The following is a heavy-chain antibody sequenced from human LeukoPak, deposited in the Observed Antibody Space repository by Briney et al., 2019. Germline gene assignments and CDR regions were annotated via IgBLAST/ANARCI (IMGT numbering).Heavy chain of an antibody. CDR2: INPNSGRT. J-gene: IGHJ4*02. V-gene: IGHV1-2*02. D-gene: IGHD3-9*01. Sequence: ASVKVSCKTSGYTFNDYYVHWVRQAPGQGLEWMGCINPNSGRTNYAPKFQGRVTLTTDTSNSTAYVELSGLISGDTALYYCARDSSDVLTGYYHFWGQGTLVTVSS. CDR3: ARDSSDVLTGYYHF. CDR1: GYTFNDYY.